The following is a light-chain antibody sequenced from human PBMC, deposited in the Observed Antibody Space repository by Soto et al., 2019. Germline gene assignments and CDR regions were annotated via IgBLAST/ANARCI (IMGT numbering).Light chain of an antibody. CDR2: NTS. V-gene: IGLV7-46*01. CDR1: TGTVTSGHY. CDR3: LLSYSGARV. J-gene: IGLJ3*02. Sequence: QAVVTQEPSLTVSPGGTVTLTCGSSTGTVTSGHYPYWFHQKPGQAPRTVVYNTSDKHSWTPARFSGSLLGGKAALTLSGAQPEDEADFYCLLSYSGARVFGGGTKLTVL.